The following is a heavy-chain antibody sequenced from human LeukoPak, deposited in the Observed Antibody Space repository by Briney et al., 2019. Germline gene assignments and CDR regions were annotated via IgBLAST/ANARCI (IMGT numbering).Heavy chain of an antibody. V-gene: IGHV3-30*02. CDR3: ARDRRANLDIVATLSSVDY. CDR2: IRYDASNN. D-gene: IGHD5-12*01. J-gene: IGHJ4*02. Sequence: GGSLRLSCAAAGFTFSSYGMHWVRQAPGKGLEWVAFIRYDASNNYYADSVKGRFTISRDNSKNTLYLQMNSLRAEDTAVYYCARDRRANLDIVATLSSVDYSGQGALVTVSS. CDR1: GFTFSSYG.